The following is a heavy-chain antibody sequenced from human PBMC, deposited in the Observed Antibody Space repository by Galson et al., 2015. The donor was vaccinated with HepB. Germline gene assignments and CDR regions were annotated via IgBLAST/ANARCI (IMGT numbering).Heavy chain of an antibody. V-gene: IGHV1-18*01. D-gene: IGHD2-15*01. CDR2: ISAYNGNT. CDR1: GYTFTSYG. CDR3: ARDCSGGSCLEYFQH. J-gene: IGHJ1*01. Sequence: SVKVSCKASGYTFTSYGISWVRQAPGQGLEWMGWISAYNGNTNYAQKLQGRVTMTTDTSTSTAYMELRSLRSDDTAVYYCARDCSGGSCLEYFQHWGQGTLVTVSS.